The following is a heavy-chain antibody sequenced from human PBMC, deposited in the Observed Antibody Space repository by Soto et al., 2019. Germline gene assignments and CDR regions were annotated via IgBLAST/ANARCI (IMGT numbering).Heavy chain of an antibody. V-gene: IGHV3-30-3*01. CDR2: ISYDGSNK. CDR1: GFTFSSYA. Sequence: GGSLRLSCAASGFTFSSYAMHWVRQAPGKGLEWVAVISYDGSNKYYADSVKGRFTISRDNSKNTLYLQMNSLRAEDTAVYYCARDDSDYETANPDFSYYYYGMDVWGQGTTVTVSS. D-gene: IGHD3-22*01. J-gene: IGHJ6*02. CDR3: ARDDSDYETANPDFSYYYYGMDV.